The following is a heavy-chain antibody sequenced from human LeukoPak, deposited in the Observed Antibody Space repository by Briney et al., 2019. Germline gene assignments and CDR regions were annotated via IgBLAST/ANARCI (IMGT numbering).Heavy chain of an antibody. CDR3: AKGNTHYYDSSGLKYYFDY. CDR2: ISGSGGST. D-gene: IGHD3-22*01. CDR1: GFTFSSYA. V-gene: IGHV3-23*01. J-gene: IGHJ4*02. Sequence: GGSLRLSCAASGFTFSSYAMSWVRQAPGKGLEWVSAISGSGGSTYYADSVKGRFTITRDNSKNTLYLQMNSLRAEDTAVYYCAKGNTHYYDSSGLKYYFDYWGRGTLVTVSS.